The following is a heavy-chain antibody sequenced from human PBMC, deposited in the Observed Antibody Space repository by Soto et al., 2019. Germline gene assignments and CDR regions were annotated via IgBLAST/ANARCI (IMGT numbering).Heavy chain of an antibody. CDR1: GFTFSSYA. J-gene: IGHJ4*02. CDR3: ARAEGMITFGGVIVY. D-gene: IGHD3-16*02. CDR2: ISYDGSNK. V-gene: IGHV3-30-3*01. Sequence: GSLRLSCAASGFTFSSYAMHWVRQAPGKGLEWVAVISYDGSNKYYADSVKGRFTISRDNSKNTLYLQMNSLRAEDTAVYYCARAEGMITFGGVIVYWGQGTLVTVSS.